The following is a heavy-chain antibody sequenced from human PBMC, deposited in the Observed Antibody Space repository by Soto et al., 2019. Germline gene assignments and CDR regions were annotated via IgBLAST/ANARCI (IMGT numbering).Heavy chain of an antibody. Sequence: PSETLSLTCTVSGGSISSYYWSWIRQPPGKGLEWIGYIYYSGSTNYNPSLKSRVTISVDTSKNQFSLKLSSVTAADTAVYYCARVPLVPAAKAYYYYGMDVWGQGTTVTVSS. CDR1: GGSISSYY. D-gene: IGHD2-2*01. J-gene: IGHJ6*02. V-gene: IGHV4-59*01. CDR2: IYYSGST. CDR3: ARVPLVPAAKAYYYYGMDV.